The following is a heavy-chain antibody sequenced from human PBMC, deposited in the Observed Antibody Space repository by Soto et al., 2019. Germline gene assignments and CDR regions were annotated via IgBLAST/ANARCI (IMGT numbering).Heavy chain of an antibody. CDR3: ARDWIAVGAFDI. CDR1: GFTFSSYS. J-gene: IGHJ3*02. D-gene: IGHD6-19*01. CDR2: ISSSSSYI. Sequence: GESLKISCAASGFTFSSYSMNWVRQAPGKGLEWVSSISSSSSYIYYADSVKGRFTISRDNAKNSLYLQMNSLRAEDTAVYYCARDWIAVGAFDIWGQGTMVTVPS. V-gene: IGHV3-21*01.